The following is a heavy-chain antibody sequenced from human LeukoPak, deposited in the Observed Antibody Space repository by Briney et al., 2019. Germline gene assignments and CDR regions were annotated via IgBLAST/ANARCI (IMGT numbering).Heavy chain of an antibody. Sequence: PGGSLRLSCEASGFTFTTYSMNWVRQAPGKGLEWVSSISTSTSYIYYADSVKGRFTISRDNAKNSLYLEMNSLRAEDTAVYYCARASTPYSSEHRGFDYWGQGTLVTVSS. CDR2: ISTSTSYI. D-gene: IGHD6-19*01. CDR1: GFTFTTYS. J-gene: IGHJ4*02. CDR3: ARASTPYSSEHRGFDY. V-gene: IGHV3-21*01.